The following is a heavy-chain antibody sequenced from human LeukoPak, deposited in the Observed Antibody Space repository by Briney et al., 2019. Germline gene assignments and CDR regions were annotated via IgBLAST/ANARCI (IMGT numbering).Heavy chain of an antibody. D-gene: IGHD1-7*01. Sequence: GDSLKISCTGSGHTFSTDWIAWVRQMPGKGLEWMGVIYAGDADTRYSPSFQGQVTISADKSLNTAYLQWTNLKASDTAMYYCARFRGELMDGFDFWGQGTLVTVSS. CDR1: GHTFSTDW. CDR2: IYAGDADT. CDR3: ARFRGELMDGFDF. V-gene: IGHV5-51*01. J-gene: IGHJ4*02.